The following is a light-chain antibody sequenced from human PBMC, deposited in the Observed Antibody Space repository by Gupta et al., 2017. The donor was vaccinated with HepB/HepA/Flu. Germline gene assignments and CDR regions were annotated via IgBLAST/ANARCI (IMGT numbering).Light chain of an antibody. J-gene: IGLJ3*02. CDR1: NIGSQR. V-gene: IGLV3-21*03. CDR2: DDI. CDR3: QMWNDSRHHWV. Sequence: SSVLTQPPSVSEAPGKTAMITCTGHNIGSQRIHWYQQKAGQAPVLVVEDDIDRPSGIPERISGSKAGTTATRDISRVEAGDEADDDCQMWNDSRHHWVFGGGTKLTVL.